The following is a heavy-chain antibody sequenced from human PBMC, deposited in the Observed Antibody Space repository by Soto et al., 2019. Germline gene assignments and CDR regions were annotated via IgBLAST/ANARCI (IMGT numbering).Heavy chain of an antibody. J-gene: IGHJ6*02. CDR3: AKEQPIWSGPNGDPYGMDV. V-gene: IGHV3-74*01. Sequence: GGSLRLSCAASGFTFSNYYMHWVRQAPGKGPVWVSRISSDGTTTTYADSVKGRFTISRDNAKNTLYLQVNSLRADDTAVYYCAKEQPIWSGPNGDPYGMDVWGQGTTVTVSS. CDR1: GFTFSNYY. CDR2: ISSDGTTT. D-gene: IGHD3-3*01.